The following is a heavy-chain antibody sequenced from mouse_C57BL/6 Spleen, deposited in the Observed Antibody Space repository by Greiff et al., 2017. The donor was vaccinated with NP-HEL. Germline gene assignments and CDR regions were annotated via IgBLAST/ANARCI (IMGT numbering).Heavy chain of an antibody. CDR2: INPNNGGT. Sequence: VQLQQSGPELVKPGASVKMSCKASGYTFTDYNMHWVKQSNGKSLEWIGYINPNNGGTSYNQKFKGKATLTVNKSSSTAYMELRSLTSEDSAVYYCARPYDYDEGFAYWGQGTLVTVSA. V-gene: IGHV1-22*01. D-gene: IGHD2-4*01. CDR3: ARPYDYDEGFAY. CDR1: GYTFTDYN. J-gene: IGHJ3*01.